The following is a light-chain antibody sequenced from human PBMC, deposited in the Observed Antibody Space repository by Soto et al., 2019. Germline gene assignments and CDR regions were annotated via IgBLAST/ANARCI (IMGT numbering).Light chain of an antibody. V-gene: IGKV3-20*01. CDR1: QSVSDMY. CDR2: AS. Sequence: EIVLTQSPGTLSLSPGERATLSCRASQSVSDMYLAWYQQKPGQAPRLLIYASTRATGIPDRFSGSGSGTDFTLTIRRVEPEAFAVYFCQHYGTSALFGPGTKVDIK. CDR3: QHYGTSAL. J-gene: IGKJ3*01.